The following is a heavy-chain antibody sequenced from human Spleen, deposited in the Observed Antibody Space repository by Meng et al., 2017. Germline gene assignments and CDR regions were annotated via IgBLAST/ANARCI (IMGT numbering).Heavy chain of an antibody. J-gene: IGHJ5*02. V-gene: IGHV3-30*01. D-gene: IGHD1-26*01. CDR2: ISYDGTNN. CDR3: AREPRLGSYGRWFDP. Sequence: VQLGGVGVGVVQPGRSLGLSFAPSGFTFSSYAMHWVRQAPGKGLEWVAVISYDGTNNYYADSVKGRFTISRDNSKNTLYLQMNSLRAEDTAVYYCAREPRLGSYGRWFDPWGQGTLVTASS. CDR1: GFTFSSYA.